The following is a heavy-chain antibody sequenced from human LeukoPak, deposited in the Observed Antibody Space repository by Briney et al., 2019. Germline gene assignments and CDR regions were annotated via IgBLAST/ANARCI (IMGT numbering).Heavy chain of an antibody. CDR1: GFTFSSYS. D-gene: IGHD1-26*01. CDR2: ISSSSSYI. CDR3: ARGVVGATTIGWFDP. J-gene: IGHJ5*02. Sequence: GGSLRLSCAASGFTFSSYSMNWVRQAPGKGLEWVSSISSSSSYIYYADSVKGRFTISRDNAKNSLYLQMNSLRAEDTAVYYCARGVVGATTIGWFDPWGQGTLVTVSS. V-gene: IGHV3-21*01.